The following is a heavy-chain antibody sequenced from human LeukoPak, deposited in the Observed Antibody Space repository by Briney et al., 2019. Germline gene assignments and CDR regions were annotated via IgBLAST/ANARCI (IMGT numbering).Heavy chain of an antibody. D-gene: IGHD6-6*01. Sequence: GGSLRLSCAASGFNLKSYWMSWVRQAPGKGLEWVANIKQDGTEKNYVDSVKGRLIISRDNTKKSLYLQMNGLRAEDTAVYYCARDRQGDYMDVWGKGTTVAVSS. V-gene: IGHV3-7*01. CDR3: ARDRQGDYMDV. J-gene: IGHJ6*03. CDR1: GFNLKSYW. CDR2: IKQDGTEK.